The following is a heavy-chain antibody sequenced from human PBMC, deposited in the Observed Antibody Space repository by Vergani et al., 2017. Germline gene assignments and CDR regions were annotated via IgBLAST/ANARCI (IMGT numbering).Heavy chain of an antibody. CDR1: GYTFTSYY. CDR2: INPSGGST. Sequence: QVQLVQSGAEVKKPGASVKVSCKASGYTFTSYYMHWVRQAPGQGLEWMGIINPSGGSTSYAKKFQGRVTMTRETSTSTVYMELSSLSSEDTAVYYCARLVAYDAFDIWGQGTMVTVSS. J-gene: IGHJ3*02. D-gene: IGHD5-12*01. CDR3: ARLVAYDAFDI. V-gene: IGHV1-46*01.